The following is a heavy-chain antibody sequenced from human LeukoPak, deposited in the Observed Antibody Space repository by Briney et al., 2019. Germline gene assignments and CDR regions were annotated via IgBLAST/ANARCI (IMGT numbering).Heavy chain of an antibody. D-gene: IGHD6-6*01. CDR3: ARAREFSSSSGRAYYFDY. J-gene: IGHJ4*02. CDR2: IYYTGST. Sequence: SETLSLTCVVSGDSLNSRSYYWAWIRQSPGKGLEWIGTIYYTGSTFYNPSLKSRVTISLDTSKNQFSLKLSSVTAADTAVYYCARAREFSSSSGRAYYFDYWGQGTLVTVSS. CDR1: GDSLNSRSYY. V-gene: IGHV4-39*07.